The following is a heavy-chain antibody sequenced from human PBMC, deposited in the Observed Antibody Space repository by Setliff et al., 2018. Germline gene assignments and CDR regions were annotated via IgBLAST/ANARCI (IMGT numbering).Heavy chain of an antibody. J-gene: IGHJ4*02. V-gene: IGHV1-69*13. CDR1: GGTLRTYA. CDR3: ARGPISGSGTYYGAD. CDR2: ILPLFGAA. Sequence: ASVKVSCKASGGTLRTYAFNWVRQAPGQGLEWVGGILPLFGAATYARKFQGRVTITADESTSTTYMEVSSLTSEDTAEYFCARGPISGSGTYYGADWGQGTLVTVSS. D-gene: IGHD3-10*01.